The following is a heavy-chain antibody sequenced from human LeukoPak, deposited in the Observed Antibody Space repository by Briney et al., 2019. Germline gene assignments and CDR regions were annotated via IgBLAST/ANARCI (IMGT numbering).Heavy chain of an antibody. J-gene: IGHJ4*02. CDR3: AREPYGSGSYNFDY. CDR2: ISGSGGST. D-gene: IGHD3-10*01. Sequence: GGSLRLSCAASGFTFSSYAMSWVRQAPGKGLEWVSAISGSGGSTYYADSVKGRFTISRDNSKNTLYLQMDSLRAEDTAVYFCAREPYGSGSYNFDYWGQGTLVTVSS. CDR1: GFTFSSYA. V-gene: IGHV3-23*01.